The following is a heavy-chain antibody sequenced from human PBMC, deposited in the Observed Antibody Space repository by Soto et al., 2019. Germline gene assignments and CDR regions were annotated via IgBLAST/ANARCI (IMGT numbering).Heavy chain of an antibody. CDR3: ARDRPYSSDWYHDY. CDR1: GFTVSSNY. Sequence: EVQLVESGGGLVQPGGSLRLSCAASGFTVSSNYMSWVRQAPGKGLEWVSVIYSGGSTYYADSVKGRFTISRDNSKNTLYLQMNSLRAEDTAVYYCARDRPYSSDWYHDYWGQGTLVTVSS. D-gene: IGHD6-19*01. V-gene: IGHV3-66*01. CDR2: IYSGGST. J-gene: IGHJ4*02.